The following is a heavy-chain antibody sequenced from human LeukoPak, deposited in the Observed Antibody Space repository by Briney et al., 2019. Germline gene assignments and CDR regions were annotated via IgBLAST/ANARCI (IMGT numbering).Heavy chain of an antibody. D-gene: IGHD6-13*01. CDR3: ARYSSSWHWFDP. V-gene: IGHV4-59*11. Sequence: PSETLSLTCTVSGGSISSHYWSWIRQPPGKGLEWIGYIYYSGSTNYNPSLKSRVTISVDTSKNQFSLKLSSVTAADTAVYYCARYSSSWHWFDPWGQGTLVTVSS. J-gene: IGHJ5*02. CDR1: GGSISSHY. CDR2: IYYSGST.